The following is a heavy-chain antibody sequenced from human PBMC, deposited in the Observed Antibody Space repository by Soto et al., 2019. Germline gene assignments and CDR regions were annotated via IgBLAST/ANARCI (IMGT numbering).Heavy chain of an antibody. V-gene: IGHV4-39*01. CDR1: GGSISSSSYF. Sequence: PSETLSLTCSVSGGSISSSSYFWGWIRQPPGKGLEWIGSIYYGGSTYYNPSLKSRVTVSVDTSKNQFSLKLSSVTAADTAVYYCASHPSDFWFDPWGQGTLVTVSS. CDR3: ASHPSDFWFDP. J-gene: IGHJ5*02. CDR2: IYYGGST. D-gene: IGHD2-21*02.